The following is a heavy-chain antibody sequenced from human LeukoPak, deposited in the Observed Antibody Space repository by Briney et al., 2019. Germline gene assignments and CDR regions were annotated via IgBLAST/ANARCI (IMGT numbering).Heavy chain of an antibody. V-gene: IGHV3-23*01. CDR3: ARTYDSSGSNSFDM. CDR1: GFTFSSYA. J-gene: IGHJ3*02. D-gene: IGHD3-22*01. Sequence: GGSLRLSCAASGFTFSSYAMSWVRQAPGKGLEWVSAISGSGGSTYYADSVKGRFTISRDDAKSSLYLQMNSLRAEDTAVYYCARTYDSSGSNSFDMWGQGTMVTVSS. CDR2: ISGSGGST.